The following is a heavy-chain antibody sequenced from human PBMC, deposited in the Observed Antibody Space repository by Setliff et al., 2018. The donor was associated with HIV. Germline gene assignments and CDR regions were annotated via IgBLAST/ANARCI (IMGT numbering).Heavy chain of an antibody. CDR1: GGSFSSGGYY. V-gene: IGHV4-39*01. Sequence: SETLSLTCTVSGGSFSSGGYYWSWIRQPPGKGLEWIGSIYYSGSTYYNPSLKSRVTISVDTSKNQFSLKLSSVTAADTAVYYCARYTIFGVVIPYWYFDLWGRGTLVTVSS. CDR2: IYYSGST. CDR3: ARYTIFGVVIPYWYFDL. J-gene: IGHJ2*01. D-gene: IGHD3-3*01.